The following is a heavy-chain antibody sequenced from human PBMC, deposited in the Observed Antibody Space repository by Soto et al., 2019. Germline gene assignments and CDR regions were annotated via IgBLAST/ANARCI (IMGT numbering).Heavy chain of an antibody. D-gene: IGHD3-22*01. CDR2: IYYSGST. CDR1: GGSISSGGYY. J-gene: IGHJ4*02. CDR3: ERDSSGYLYY. V-gene: IGHV4-31*03. Sequence: PSDTLSLTCTVSGGSISSGGYYWSWIRQHPGKGLEWIGYIYYSGSTYYNPSLRSRVTISVDTSKNQFSLKLSSVTAADTAVYYCERDSSGYLYYWGQGTLVTVPS.